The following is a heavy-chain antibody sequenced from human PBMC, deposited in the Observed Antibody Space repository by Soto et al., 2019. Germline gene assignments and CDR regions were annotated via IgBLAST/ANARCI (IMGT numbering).Heavy chain of an antibody. CDR1: GYTFTSYG. CDR2: ISAYNGNT. D-gene: IGHD3-3*01. V-gene: IGHV1-18*04. CDR3: ARANKDQDYDFWSGYRNDY. J-gene: IGHJ4*02. Sequence: ASVKVSCKASGYTFTSYGISWVRQAPGQGLEWMGWISAYNGNTNYAQKLQGRVTMTTDTSTSTAYMELRSLRSDDTAVYYCARANKDQDYDFWSGYRNDYWGQGTLVTVS.